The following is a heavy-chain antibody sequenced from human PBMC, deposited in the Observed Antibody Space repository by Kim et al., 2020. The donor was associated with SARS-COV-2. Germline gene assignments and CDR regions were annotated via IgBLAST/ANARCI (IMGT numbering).Heavy chain of an antibody. Sequence: ASVKVSCKASGYTFTSYAMHWVRQAPGQRLEWMGWINNGNGNTKYSQKFQGRVTITRDTSASTGYMELSSLRFEDTAVYYCAREMPGYSSNWPLPFDNWGQGTLVTVSS. J-gene: IGHJ4*02. CDR3: AREMPGYSSNWPLPFDN. CDR1: GYTFTSYA. V-gene: IGHV1-3*04. D-gene: IGHD6-13*01. CDR2: INNGNGNT.